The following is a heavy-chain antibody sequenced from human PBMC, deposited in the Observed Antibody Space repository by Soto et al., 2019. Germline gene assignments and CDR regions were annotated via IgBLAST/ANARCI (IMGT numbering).Heavy chain of an antibody. Sequence: GGSLRLSCAASGFTFSSYAMSWVRQAPGKGLEWVSAISGSGVSTFYADSVKGRLTISSDNSKNTLYLQVNSLRAEDTAVYYCAKGSGYSYGEYHYYYYYLDVWGKGTTVTVSS. CDR3: AKGSGYSYGEYHYYYYYLDV. CDR2: ISGSGVST. J-gene: IGHJ6*03. CDR1: GFTFSSYA. D-gene: IGHD5-18*01. V-gene: IGHV3-23*01.